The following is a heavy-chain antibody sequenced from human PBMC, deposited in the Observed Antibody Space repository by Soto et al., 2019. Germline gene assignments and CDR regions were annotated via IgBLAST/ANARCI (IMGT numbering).Heavy chain of an antibody. CDR2: MNPNSGNT. CDR3: ARGQRGRVRGVYRGGYYFDY. D-gene: IGHD3-10*01. Sequence: QVQLVQSGAEVKKPGASVKVSCKASGYTFTSYDINWVRQATGQGLEWMGWMNPNSGNTGYAQKFQGRVTITRNTSISTAYMERSSLRSEDTAVYYCARGQRGRVRGVYRGGYYFDYWGQGTLVTVSS. CDR1: GYTFTSYD. V-gene: IGHV1-8*01. J-gene: IGHJ4*02.